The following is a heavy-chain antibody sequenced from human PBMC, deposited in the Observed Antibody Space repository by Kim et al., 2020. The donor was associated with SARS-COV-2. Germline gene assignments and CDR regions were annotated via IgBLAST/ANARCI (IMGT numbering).Heavy chain of an antibody. CDR3: ITPGGVRTDDY. D-gene: IGHD3-10*01. J-gene: IGHJ4*02. CDR2: IKSKTDGGTT. Sequence: GGSLRLSCAASGFTFSNAWMSWVRQAPGKGLEWVGRIKSKTDGGTTDYAAPVKGRFTISRDGSKNTLYLQMNSLKTEDTAVYYCITPGGVRTDDYWGQGTLVAVTS. V-gene: IGHV3-15*01. CDR1: GFTFSNAW.